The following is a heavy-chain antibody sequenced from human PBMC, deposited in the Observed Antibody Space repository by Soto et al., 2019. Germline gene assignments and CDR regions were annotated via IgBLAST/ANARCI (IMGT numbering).Heavy chain of an antibody. D-gene: IGHD6-19*01. CDR3: THRPLVLAGSYDYYGMDV. CDR2: IYGNDDK. Sequence: QITLKESVPTLVKPTQTLTLTCTFSGFSLTTSGVAVGWIRQPPGKALEWLAFIYGNDDKRYSPSLKSRLTITKDTSKSQVVLTITNMNPVDTATYYCTHRPLVLAGSYDYYGMDVWGQGTTVIVSS. J-gene: IGHJ6*02. V-gene: IGHV2-5*01. CDR1: GFSLTTSGVA.